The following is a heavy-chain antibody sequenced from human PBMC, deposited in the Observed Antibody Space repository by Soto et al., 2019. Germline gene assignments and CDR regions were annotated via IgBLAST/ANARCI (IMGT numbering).Heavy chain of an antibody. CDR3: ARGYGRNFDY. Sequence: SETMPLTCTISGASIVGFDGIWIRQSPGKGLEYIGYIYSGNTNYNPSLNSRVTISVDTSKNQFSLKLSSVTAAYTAIYYCARGYGRNFDYWGQGTLVTVSS. D-gene: IGHD5-18*01. CDR2: IYSGNT. J-gene: IGHJ4*02. CDR1: GASIVGFD. V-gene: IGHV4-59*12.